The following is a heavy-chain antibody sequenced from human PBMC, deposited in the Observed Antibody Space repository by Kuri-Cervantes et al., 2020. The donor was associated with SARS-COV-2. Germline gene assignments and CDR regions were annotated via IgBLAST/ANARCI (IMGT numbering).Heavy chain of an antibody. CDR1: GYTFTSSD. Sequence: ASVKVSCKASGYTFTSSDINWVRQATGQGLEWMGMVKTNSGNTLYAQIFQGRVTMTRDTSTTTAYMELSSLTSEDTAIYYCYCAPKEGFDSWGQGTLVTVSS. CDR3: YCAPKEGFDS. D-gene: IGHD2-21*01. CDR2: VKTNSGNT. V-gene: IGHV1-8*02. J-gene: IGHJ4*02.